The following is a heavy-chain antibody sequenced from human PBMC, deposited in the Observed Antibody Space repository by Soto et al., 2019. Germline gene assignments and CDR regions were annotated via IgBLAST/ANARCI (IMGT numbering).Heavy chain of an antibody. CDR2: VSASGLNT. CDR3: AKSLVARPYDY. CDR1: GFTFSTYA. D-gene: IGHD6-6*01. J-gene: IGHJ4*02. V-gene: IGHV3-23*01. Sequence: GGSLRLCCAASGFTFSTYAMAGVRQAPGKGLEWVSGVSASGLNTDYADPVKGRFYISRDNSKNTLYLQMNSLRAEDTAVYYCAKSLVARPYDYWGQGTLVTVSS.